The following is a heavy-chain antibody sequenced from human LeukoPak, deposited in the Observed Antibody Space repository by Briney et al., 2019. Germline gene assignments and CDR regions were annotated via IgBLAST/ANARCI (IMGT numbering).Heavy chain of an antibody. CDR2: IYTSGST. D-gene: IGHD2-2*01. CDR3: ARDTLGYCSSTSCNYYYYYMDV. J-gene: IGHJ6*03. V-gene: IGHV4-61*02. CDR1: GGSISSGSYY. Sequence: PSQTLSLTCTVSGGSISSGSYYWSWIRQPAGKGPEWIGRIYTSGSTNYNPSLKSRVTISVDTSKNQSSLKLSSVTAADTAVYYCARDTLGYCSSTSCNYYYYYMDVWGKGTTVTVSS.